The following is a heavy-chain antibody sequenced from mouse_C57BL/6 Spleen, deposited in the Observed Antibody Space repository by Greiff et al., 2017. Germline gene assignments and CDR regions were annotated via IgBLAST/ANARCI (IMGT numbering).Heavy chain of an antibody. Sequence: QVQLKQSGPELVKPGASVKISCKASGYAFSSSWMNWVKQRPGKGLEWIGRIYPGDGDTNYNGKFKGKATLTADKSSSTAYMQLSSLTSEDSAVYFCARSPGRDAMDYWGQGTSVTVSS. V-gene: IGHV1-82*01. CDR3: ARSPGRDAMDY. CDR1: GYAFSSSW. J-gene: IGHJ4*01. CDR2: IYPGDGDT. D-gene: IGHD1-1*01.